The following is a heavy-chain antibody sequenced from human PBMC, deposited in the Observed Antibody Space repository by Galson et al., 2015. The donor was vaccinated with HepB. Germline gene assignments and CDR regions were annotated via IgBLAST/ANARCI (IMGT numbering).Heavy chain of an antibody. CDR3: TRDRGYSNLYGMDV. Sequence: SVKVSCKASGYIFTNYFIHWVRQAPGQGLEWMGRINPNSGVTNYAQKFQGRVTLTSDTSISTGYMELSRLRPDDTALYYCTRDRGYSNLYGMDVWGQGTTVTVSS. J-gene: IGHJ6*02. V-gene: IGHV1-2*06. CDR2: INPNSGVT. D-gene: IGHD3-9*01. CDR1: GYIFTNYF.